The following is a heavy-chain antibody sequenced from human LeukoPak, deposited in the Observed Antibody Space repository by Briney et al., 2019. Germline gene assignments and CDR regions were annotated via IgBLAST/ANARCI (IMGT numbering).Heavy chain of an antibody. CDR2: ISGSGGST. J-gene: IGHJ3*02. D-gene: IGHD6-19*01. CDR1: GFTFSSYA. CDR3: ARAVAGTAWGLDAFDI. Sequence: GGSLRLSCAASGFTFSSYAMSWVRQAPGKGLEWVSAISGSGGSTYYADSVKGRFTISRDNSKNTLYLQMNSLRAEDTAVYYCARAVAGTAWGLDAFDIWGQGTMVTVSS. V-gene: IGHV3-23*01.